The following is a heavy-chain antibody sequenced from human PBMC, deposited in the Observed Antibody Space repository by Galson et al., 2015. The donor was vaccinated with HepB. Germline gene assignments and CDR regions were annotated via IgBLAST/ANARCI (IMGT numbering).Heavy chain of an antibody. J-gene: IGHJ3*02. Sequence: SLRLSCAASGFTFSSYSMNWVRQAPGKGLEWVSSISSSSSYIYYADSVKGRFTISRDNAKNSLYLQMNSLRAEDTAVYYCARVNRENYYDSSGYWDDAFDIWGQGTMVTVSS. CDR1: GFTFSSYS. CDR2: ISSSSSYI. CDR3: ARVNRENYYDSSGYWDDAFDI. V-gene: IGHV3-21*01. D-gene: IGHD3-22*01.